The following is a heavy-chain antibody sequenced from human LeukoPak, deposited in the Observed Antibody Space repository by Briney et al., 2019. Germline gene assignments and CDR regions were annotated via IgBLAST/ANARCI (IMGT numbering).Heavy chain of an antibody. CDR2: IKHDGSDK. CDR3: AKCDSSGYYTTYYFDY. D-gene: IGHD3-22*01. CDR1: GFTFSSYW. V-gene: IGHV3-7*02. Sequence: GGSLRLSCAASGFTFSSYWMNWVRQAPGKGLEWVANIKHDGSDKYYVDSVKGRFTISRDNAKNSLYLQMNSLRAEDTAVYYCAKCDSSGYYTTYYFDYWGQGTLVTVSS. J-gene: IGHJ4*02.